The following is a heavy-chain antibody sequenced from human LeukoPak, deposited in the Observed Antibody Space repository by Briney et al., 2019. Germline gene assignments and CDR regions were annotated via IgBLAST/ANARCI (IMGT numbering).Heavy chain of an antibody. D-gene: IGHD5-18*01. V-gene: IGHV3-43*02. J-gene: IGHJ4*02. CDR3: AKAKLSGYSYGLEY. CDR1: GFTFDDYA. CDR2: ISADGYST. Sequence: GESLRLSCAASGFTFDDYAMHWVRQAPGKGLQWVSLISADGYSTYNADSVKGRFTISRDNSKNFLYLQMDCLRTEDTAFYYCAKAKLSGYSYGLEYWGQGTLVTVSS.